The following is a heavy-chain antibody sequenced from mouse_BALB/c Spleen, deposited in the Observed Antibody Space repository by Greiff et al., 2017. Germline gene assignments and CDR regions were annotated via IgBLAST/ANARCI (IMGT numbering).Heavy chain of an antibody. CDR2: IRLKSNNYAT. D-gene: IGHD1-1*01. Sequence: EVKLMESGGGLVQPGGSMKLSCVASGFTFSNYWMNWVRQSPEKGLEWVAEIRLKSNNYATHYAESVKGRFTISRDDSKSSVYLQMNNLRAEDTGIYYCTRDGSSYPDYWGQGTTLTVSS. CDR1: GFTFSNYW. CDR3: TRDGSSYPDY. J-gene: IGHJ2*01. V-gene: IGHV6-6*02.